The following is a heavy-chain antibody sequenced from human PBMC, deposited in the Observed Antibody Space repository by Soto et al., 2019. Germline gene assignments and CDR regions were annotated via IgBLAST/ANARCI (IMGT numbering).Heavy chain of an antibody. CDR1: GFSLTTSGVA. CDR3: AHRVLRTVFGLITTTAIYFDF. Sequence: ITLNESGPTQVKPRQTLTLTCTFSGFSLTTSGVAVGWIRQSPGKAPEWLALIYWDDDKRYSPSLKSRLTITKAASKKRVALTMADMAPADTATYYCAHRVLRTVFGLITTTAIYFDFWGQGTPVAVSS. CDR2: IYWDDDK. D-gene: IGHD3-3*01. J-gene: IGHJ4*02. V-gene: IGHV2-5*02.